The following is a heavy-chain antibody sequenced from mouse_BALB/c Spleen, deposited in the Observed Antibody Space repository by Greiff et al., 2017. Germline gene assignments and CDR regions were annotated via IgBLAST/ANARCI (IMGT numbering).Heavy chain of an antibody. V-gene: IGHV5-6-5*01. D-gene: IGHD2-1*01. CDR2: ISSGGST. CDR3: ARGGGYGNYPY. CDR1: GFTFSSYA. J-gene: IGHJ3*01. Sequence: EVQRVESGGGLVKPGGSLKLSCAASGFTFSSYAMSWVRQTPEKRLEWVASISSGGSTYYPDSVKGRFTISRDNARNILYLQMSSLRSEDTAMYYCARGGGYGNYPYWGQGTLVTVSA.